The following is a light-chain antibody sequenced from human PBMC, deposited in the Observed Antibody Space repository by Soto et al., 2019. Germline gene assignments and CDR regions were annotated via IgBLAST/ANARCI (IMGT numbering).Light chain of an antibody. CDR1: QSVSSN. Sequence: EIVMTQSPATLSVSPGERATLSCRASQSVSSNLAWYQQKPGQAPRLLIYGVSTTATGIPVRFSGSGSGTEFTLTISSLQSEAFAVYYCQQYNKWPLTFGGGTEVEI. J-gene: IGKJ4*01. CDR2: GVS. CDR3: QQYNKWPLT. V-gene: IGKV3-15*01.